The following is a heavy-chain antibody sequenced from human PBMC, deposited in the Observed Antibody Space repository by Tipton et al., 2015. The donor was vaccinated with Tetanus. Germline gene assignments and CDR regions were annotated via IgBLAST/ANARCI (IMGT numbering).Heavy chain of an antibody. J-gene: IGHJ4*02. V-gene: IGHV4-39*01. D-gene: IGHD3-3*01. CDR1: GASIRGGTFY. Sequence: TLSLTCTVSGASIRGGTFYWGWIRQPPGKGLEWIGSIYESGDTYYIPSLKSRVTISVDTSTNQFSLTLNSMAAADTGVYYCARHQSGSFTTFDYWGQGKLVPVSS. CDR3: ARHQSGSFTTFDY. CDR2: IYESGDT.